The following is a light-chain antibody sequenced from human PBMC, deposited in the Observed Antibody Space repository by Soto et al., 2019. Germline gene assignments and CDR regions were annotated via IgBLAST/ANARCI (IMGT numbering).Light chain of an antibody. Sequence: EIVLTQSPGTLSLSPGERATLSCRASQSVSSSYLAWYQQKPGQAPRLPIYGASTRAPGIPDRFSGSGSGTDFTFTISRLESEDFAVYFCQQYGSSPLTFGGGTKVEIK. CDR3: QQYGSSPLT. J-gene: IGKJ4*01. CDR2: GAS. V-gene: IGKV3-20*01. CDR1: QSVSSSY.